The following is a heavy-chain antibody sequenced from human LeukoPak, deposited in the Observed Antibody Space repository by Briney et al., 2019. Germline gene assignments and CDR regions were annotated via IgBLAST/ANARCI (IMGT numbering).Heavy chain of an antibody. CDR2: INPNSGGT. CDR1: GYTFTDYY. CDR3: ARADQYCSGGTCYFHDAFDI. J-gene: IGHJ3*02. V-gene: IGHV1-2*02. D-gene: IGHD2-15*01. Sequence: ASVKVSCKASGYTFTDYYMHWVRQAPGQGLEWMGWINPNSGGTNYAQKFQGRVTMTRDTSISTAYMELSRLRSDDTAVYYCARADQYCSGGTCYFHDAFDIWGQGTMVTVSS.